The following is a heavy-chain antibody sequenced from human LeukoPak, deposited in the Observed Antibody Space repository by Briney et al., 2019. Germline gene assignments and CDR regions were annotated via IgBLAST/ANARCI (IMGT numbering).Heavy chain of an antibody. CDR2: INLSGST. CDR1: GGSFSGYY. J-gene: IGHJ5*02. D-gene: IGHD6-19*01. CDR3: ATSYSSGSNRGEFDP. Sequence: SETLSLTCAVYGGSFSGYYWSWIRQPPGKGLEWIGEINLSGSTNYNPSLKSRVTISVDTSKNQFSLKLSSVTAADTAVYYCATSYSSGSNRGEFDPWGQGTLVTVSS. V-gene: IGHV4-34*01.